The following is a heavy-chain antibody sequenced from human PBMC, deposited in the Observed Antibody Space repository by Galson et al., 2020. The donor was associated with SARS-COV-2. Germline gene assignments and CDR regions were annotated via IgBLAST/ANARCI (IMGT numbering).Heavy chain of an antibody. J-gene: IGHJ4*02. CDR2: ISGHNAKT. V-gene: IGHV1-18*01. D-gene: IGHD3-3*01. CDR1: GYTFRNFG. Sequence: ASVKVSCKASGYTFRNFGISWVRQAPGQGLEWMGWISGHNAKTNYAQKFQDRVTLTTDTSTSTAYLYLRSLRSDDTAVYYCARDGEGFEWLFSSNHPSSDYWGQGTLVTFSS. CDR3: ARDGEGFEWLFSSNHPSSDY.